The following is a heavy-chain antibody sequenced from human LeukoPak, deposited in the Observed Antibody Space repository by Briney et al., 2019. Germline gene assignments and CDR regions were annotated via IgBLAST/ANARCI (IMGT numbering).Heavy chain of an antibody. J-gene: IGHJ3*02. D-gene: IGHD6-19*01. CDR3: AKFEPSGWYSDAFDI. CDR1: GFTFSSYG. Sequence: GGSLRLSCAASGFTFSSYGMSWVRQAPGKGLEWVSAISGSGGSTYYADSVKGRFTISRDNSKNTLYLQMNGLRAEDTAVYYCAKFEPSGWYSDAFDIWGQGTMVTVSS. V-gene: IGHV3-23*01. CDR2: ISGSGGST.